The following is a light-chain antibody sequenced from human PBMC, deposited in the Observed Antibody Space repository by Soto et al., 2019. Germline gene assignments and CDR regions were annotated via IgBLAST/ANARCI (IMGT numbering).Light chain of an antibody. CDR3: QSYDSSLSGHNYV. Sequence: QSVLTQPPSVSGAPGQRVTISCTGSSSNIGAGYDVHWYQQLPGTAPKLLIYGNSNRPSGVPDRFSGSKSGTSASLAITGLQAEDEADYYCQSYDSSLSGHNYVFGTGTKLTAL. CDR1: SSNIGAGYD. J-gene: IGLJ1*01. V-gene: IGLV1-40*01. CDR2: GNS.